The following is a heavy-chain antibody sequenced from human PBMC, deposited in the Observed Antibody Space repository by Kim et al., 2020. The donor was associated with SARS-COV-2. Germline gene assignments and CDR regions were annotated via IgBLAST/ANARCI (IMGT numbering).Heavy chain of an antibody. CDR2: IFPDDSDT. CDR1: GYSFANYW. Sequence: GESLKISCKGSGYSFANYWIAWVRQMPGKGPEWMGIIFPDDSDTRYSPSFQGQVTISADRSTSTAYLQWNSLNASDTAVYYCARHDSTWFFDYFGQGTLV. D-gene: IGHD6-13*01. CDR3: ARHDSTWFFDY. J-gene: IGHJ4*02. V-gene: IGHV5-51*01.